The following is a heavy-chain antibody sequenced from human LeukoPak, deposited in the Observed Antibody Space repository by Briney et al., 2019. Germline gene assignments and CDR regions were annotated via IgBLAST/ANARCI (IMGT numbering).Heavy chain of an antibody. D-gene: IGHD2-15*01. Sequence: GRSLRLSCAASGFTFSSYGMHWVRQAPGKGLEWVAVIWCDGSNKYYADSVKGRFTISRGNAKNSLYLQMNSLRAEDTAVYYCARSRRYCSGGSCFAYYFDYWGQGTLVTVSS. J-gene: IGHJ4*02. V-gene: IGHV3-33*01. CDR3: ARSRRYCSGGSCFAYYFDY. CDR2: IWCDGSNK. CDR1: GFTFSSYG.